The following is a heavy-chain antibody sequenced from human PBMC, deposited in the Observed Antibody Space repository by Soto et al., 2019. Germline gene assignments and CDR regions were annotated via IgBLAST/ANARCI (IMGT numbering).Heavy chain of an antibody. Sequence: SETLSLTCTVSGGSISSSGYYWGWIRQPPGKGLEWIGSIYYRGSTNYNPSLQSRVTISVDTSKNQFSLKLTSVTAADTAVYYCVRRHSGSWAAFDYWGQGTLVTVSS. V-gene: IGHV4-39*01. CDR3: VRRHSGSWAAFDY. CDR2: IYYRGST. D-gene: IGHD6-13*01. CDR1: GGSISSSGYY. J-gene: IGHJ4*02.